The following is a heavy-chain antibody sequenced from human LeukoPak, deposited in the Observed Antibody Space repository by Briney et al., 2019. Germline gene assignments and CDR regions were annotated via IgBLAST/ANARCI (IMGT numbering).Heavy chain of an antibody. D-gene: IGHD2-2*01. CDR3: AREFGYQLEDAFDI. CDR1: GFTFSSYW. Sequence: GGSLRLSCAASGFTFSSYWMSWVRRAPGKGLEWVANIKQDGSEKYYVDSVKGRFTISRDNAKNSLYLQMNSLRAEDTAVYYCAREFGYQLEDAFDIWGQGTMVTVSS. CDR2: IKQDGSEK. V-gene: IGHV3-7*03. J-gene: IGHJ3*02.